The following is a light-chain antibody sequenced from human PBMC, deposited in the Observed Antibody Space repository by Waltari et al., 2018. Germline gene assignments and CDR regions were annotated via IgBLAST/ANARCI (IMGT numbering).Light chain of an antibody. J-gene: IGLJ3*02. CDR2: DVY. Sequence: QSALIQSRSVSGSPGQSVTISCTGTSSDVGGSDYVSWYQQHPGKAPKLVIYDVYKRPSGVPDRFSASKSGNTASLTISGLQADDEADYYCCAYAYTYWVFGGGTKVTVL. CDR3: CAYAYTYWV. V-gene: IGLV2-11*01. CDR1: SSDVGGSDY.